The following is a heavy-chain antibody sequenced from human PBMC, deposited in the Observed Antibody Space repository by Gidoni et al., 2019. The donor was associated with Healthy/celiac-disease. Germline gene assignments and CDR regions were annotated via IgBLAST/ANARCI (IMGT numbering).Heavy chain of an antibody. CDR2: IKSKTDGGTT. J-gene: IGHJ3*02. Sequence: EVQLVESGGGLVKPGGSPRLSCAASGVTFSNAWIGWVRQAPGKGLQWVGRIKSKTDGGTTDYAAPVKGRFTISRDDSKNTLYLQMNSLKTEDTAVYYCTTEGRNAFDIWGQGTMVTVSS. V-gene: IGHV3-15*01. CDR3: TTEGRNAFDI. CDR1: GVTFSNAW.